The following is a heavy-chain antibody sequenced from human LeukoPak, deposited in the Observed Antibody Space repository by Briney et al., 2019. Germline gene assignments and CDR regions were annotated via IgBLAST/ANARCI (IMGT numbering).Heavy chain of an antibody. CDR1: GFTFSSYS. Sequence: GGSLRLSCEASGFTFSSYSMNWVRQARGRGLEWVSSITTSRSYIYYADSVKGRFTSSRDNAKNALYLQMNSLRAEDTAVYYCARVHSSGQLETFDYWGQGTLVTVSS. CDR2: ITTSRSYI. CDR3: ARVHSSGQLETFDY. J-gene: IGHJ4*02. D-gene: IGHD6-19*01. V-gene: IGHV3-21*01.